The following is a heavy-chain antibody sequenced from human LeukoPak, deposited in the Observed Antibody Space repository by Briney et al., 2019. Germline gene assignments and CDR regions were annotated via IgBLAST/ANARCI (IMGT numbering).Heavy chain of an antibody. Sequence: GRSLRLSCAASGFTFSSYGMHWVRQAPGKGLEWVAVIWYDGSNKYYADFVKGRFTISRDNSKNTLYPQMNSLRAEDTAVYYCAKSGEWEPTDLDYWGQGTLVTVSS. CDR3: AKSGEWEPTDLDY. V-gene: IGHV3-33*06. J-gene: IGHJ4*02. CDR2: IWYDGSNK. D-gene: IGHD1-26*01. CDR1: GFTFSSYG.